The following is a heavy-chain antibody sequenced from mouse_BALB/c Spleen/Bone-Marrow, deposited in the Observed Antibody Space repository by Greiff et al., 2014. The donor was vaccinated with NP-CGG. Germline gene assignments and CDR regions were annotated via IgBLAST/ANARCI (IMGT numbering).Heavy chain of an antibody. Sequence: EVQRVESGGGLVKPGGSLKLSCAASGFTFSSYAMSWVRQTPERRLEWVASISSGGSTYYPDSVKGRFTISRDNVRNILYLQMSSLRSEYTAMYYCARVTDTFYYGSSYWYFDVWGAGTTVTVSS. CDR2: ISSGGST. D-gene: IGHD1-1*01. J-gene: IGHJ1*01. CDR1: GFTFSSYA. V-gene: IGHV5-6-5*01. CDR3: ARVTDTFYYGSSYWYFDV.